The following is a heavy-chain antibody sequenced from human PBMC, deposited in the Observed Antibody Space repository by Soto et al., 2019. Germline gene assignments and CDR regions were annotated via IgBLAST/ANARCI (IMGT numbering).Heavy chain of an antibody. CDR1: GYTFTSYG. CDR2: ISAYNGNT. V-gene: IGHV1-18*01. D-gene: IGHD6-19*01. J-gene: IGHJ4*02. Sequence: ASVKVSCKASGYTFTSYGISWVRQAPGQGLEWMGWISAYNGNTNYAQKLQGRVTMTTDTSTSTAYMELRSLRSDDTAVYYCARAPPIAVAGTLDYWGQGTXVTVSS. CDR3: ARAPPIAVAGTLDY.